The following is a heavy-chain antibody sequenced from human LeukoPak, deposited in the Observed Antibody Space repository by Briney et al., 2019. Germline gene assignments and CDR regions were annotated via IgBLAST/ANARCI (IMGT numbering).Heavy chain of an antibody. Sequence: GGSLRLSCAASGFTFSSYGMHWVRQAPGKGLEWVAVISYDGSNKYYADSVKGRFTISRDNPKNTLYLQMNSLRAEDTAVYYCAKDSVRSYYYYYGMDVWGQGTTVTVSS. CDR1: GFTFSSYG. D-gene: IGHD1-26*01. J-gene: IGHJ6*02. CDR3: AKDSVRSYYYYYGMDV. CDR2: ISYDGSNK. V-gene: IGHV3-30*18.